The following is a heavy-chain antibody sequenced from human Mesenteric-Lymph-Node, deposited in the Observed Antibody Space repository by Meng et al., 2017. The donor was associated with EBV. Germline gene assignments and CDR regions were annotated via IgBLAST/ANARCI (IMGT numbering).Heavy chain of an antibody. CDR3: ARDRGYSYGSGFDY. CDR2: MGSSSSYI. Sequence: EGQILGSGGGRVKPGGSLELSCEASGFTIKSYMINWVRQAPGKGLEWVSSMGSSSSYIYYADSVKGRFTISRDNAKNSVYLQMNSLRAEDTAVYYCARDRGYSYGSGFDYWGQGTLVTVSS. D-gene: IGHD3-10*01. V-gene: IGHV3-21*02. J-gene: IGHJ4*02. CDR1: GFTIKSYM.